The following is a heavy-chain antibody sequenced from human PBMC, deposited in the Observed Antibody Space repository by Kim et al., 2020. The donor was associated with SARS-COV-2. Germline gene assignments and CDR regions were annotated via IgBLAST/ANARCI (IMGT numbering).Heavy chain of an antibody. J-gene: IGHJ4*02. D-gene: IGHD3-16*01. CDR3: ARANNHAYDY. CDR2: T. V-gene: IGHV3-74*01. Sequence: TTSTESVKGRFTISRDNAKNTLYLKMNSLGDEETAVYYCARANNHAYDYWGQGTLVTVSS.